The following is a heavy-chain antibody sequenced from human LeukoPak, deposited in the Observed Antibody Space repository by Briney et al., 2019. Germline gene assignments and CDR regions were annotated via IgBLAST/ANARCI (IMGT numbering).Heavy chain of an antibody. D-gene: IGHD5-18*01. CDR2: ISSTGGTI. Sequence: QTGGSLRLSCAASGFTFSSNSMNWVRQAPGKGLEWVSYISSTGGTIYYADSMKGRFTISRDNAKNSLYLQVNSLGAEDTAVYYCAKEGGIQLWLPINYWGQGTLVTVSS. CDR3: AKEGGIQLWLPINY. V-gene: IGHV3-48*04. CDR1: GFTFSSNS. J-gene: IGHJ4*02.